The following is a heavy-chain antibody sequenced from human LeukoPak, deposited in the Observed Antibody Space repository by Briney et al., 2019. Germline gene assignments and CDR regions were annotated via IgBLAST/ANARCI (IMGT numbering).Heavy chain of an antibody. CDR1: GYIFTDNY. CDR3: ARDLTANIDSSY. Sequence: GASVKVSCTASGYIFTDNYMHWVRQTPGRGLEWIAWINPKTGATAYAQRFQGRITVTSDTSINTAYIDLSSLTSDDTAVLYCARDLTANIDSSYWGQGTLVTVSS. D-gene: IGHD4-11*01. V-gene: IGHV1-2*02. J-gene: IGHJ4*02. CDR2: INPKTGAT.